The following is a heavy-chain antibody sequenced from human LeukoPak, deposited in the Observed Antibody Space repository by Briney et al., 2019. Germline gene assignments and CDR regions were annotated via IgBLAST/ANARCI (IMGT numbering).Heavy chain of an antibody. CDR1: GGSTSSDY. CDR3: ARLKLGAYLDL. D-gene: IGHD3-16*01. CDR2: VYNSGDT. V-gene: IGHV4-59*08. J-gene: IGHJ2*01. Sequence: SETLSLTCTVSGGSTSSDYWRWIRQSPGKGLEWVGYVYNSGDTGKNPSLKSRVTILLDTSKNQCSLKLTSVSAADTAVYYCARLKLGAYLDLWGRGTLVTVSS.